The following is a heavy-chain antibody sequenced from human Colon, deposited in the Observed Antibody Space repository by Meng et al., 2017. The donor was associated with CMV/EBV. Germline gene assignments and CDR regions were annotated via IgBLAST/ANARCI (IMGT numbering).Heavy chain of an antibody. CDR3: VRESWYFDF. D-gene: IGHD6-13*01. V-gene: IGHV1-2*02. J-gene: IGHJ4*02. Sequence: QGTLVQSGTEVKKPGASVKVSCKTPGYTFTANHLHWVRQAPGKGLEWMGWIYPQDGGTYFAQKFQDRVTLTRDTSITTAYMELSGLTSDDTAIYYCVRESWYFDFWGEGTLVTVSS. CDR2: IYPQDGGT. CDR1: GYTFTANH.